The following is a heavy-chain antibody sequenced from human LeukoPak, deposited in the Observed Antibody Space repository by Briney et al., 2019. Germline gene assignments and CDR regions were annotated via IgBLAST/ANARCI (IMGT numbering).Heavy chain of an antibody. D-gene: IGHD6-6*01. V-gene: IGHV4-38-2*02. CDR3: ARDGASIAADFDY. CDR1: GYSISSDYY. CDR2: IYHSGST. Sequence: SKTLSLTCTVSGYSISSDYYWGWIRQPPGKGLEWIGSIYHSGSTYYDPSLKSRVTISVDTSKNQFSLKLSSVTAADTAVYYCARDGASIAADFDYWGQGTLVTVSS. J-gene: IGHJ4*02.